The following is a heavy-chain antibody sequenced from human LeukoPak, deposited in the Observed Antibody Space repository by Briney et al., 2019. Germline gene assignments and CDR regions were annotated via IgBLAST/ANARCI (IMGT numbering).Heavy chain of an antibody. CDR2: ISGSGGST. Sequence: PGGSLRLSCAASGFTFSNHAMSWVRQAPGKGLEWVSGISGSGGSTYYADSVKGRSTISRDNSKNMVYLQMNSLRAEDTAAYYCAKEVGYSYGYSNHWGQGTLVTVSS. D-gene: IGHD5-18*01. J-gene: IGHJ5*02. CDR3: AKEVGYSYGYSNH. V-gene: IGHV3-23*01. CDR1: GFTFSNHA.